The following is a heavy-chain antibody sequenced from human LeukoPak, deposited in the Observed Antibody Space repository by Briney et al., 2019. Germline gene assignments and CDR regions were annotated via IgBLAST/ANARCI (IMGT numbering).Heavy chain of an antibody. CDR3: AKDTGGPMVRGVIVS. V-gene: IGHV3-9*01. D-gene: IGHD3-10*01. CDR1: GFTFDDYA. Sequence: AGGSLRLSCAASGFTFDDYAMHWVRQAPGKGLEWVSGISWNSGSIGYADSVKGRFTISRDNAKNSLYLQMNSLRAEDTALYYCAKDTGGPMVRGVIVSWGQGTLVTVSS. CDR2: ISWNSGSI. J-gene: IGHJ4*02.